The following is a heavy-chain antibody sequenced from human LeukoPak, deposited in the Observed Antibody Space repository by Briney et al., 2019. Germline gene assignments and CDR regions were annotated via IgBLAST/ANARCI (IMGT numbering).Heavy chain of an antibody. J-gene: IGHJ4*02. CDR2: INHSGST. V-gene: IGHV4-34*01. Sequence: SETLSLTCAVSGGSFSGYYWSWIRQPPGKGLEWIGEINHSGSTNYNPSLKSRVTISVDTSKNQFSLKLSSVTAADTAVYYCARGQVANGSGSHWGQGTLVTVSS. CDR3: ARGQVANGSGSH. D-gene: IGHD3-10*01. CDR1: GGSFSGYY.